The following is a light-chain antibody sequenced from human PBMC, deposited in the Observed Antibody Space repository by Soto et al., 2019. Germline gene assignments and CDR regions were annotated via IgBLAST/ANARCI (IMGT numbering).Light chain of an antibody. Sequence: IVLTQSPATLSLSPGERATLSCRASQSVSSYLAWYQQKPGQPPRLLIYDASNRPTSTPARFSGSGSGTDFTLTISSLEPEDFAVYYCQQRFSGYSFGQGTKLEIK. V-gene: IGKV3-11*01. CDR2: DAS. J-gene: IGKJ2*03. CDR3: QQRFSGYS. CDR1: QSVSSY.